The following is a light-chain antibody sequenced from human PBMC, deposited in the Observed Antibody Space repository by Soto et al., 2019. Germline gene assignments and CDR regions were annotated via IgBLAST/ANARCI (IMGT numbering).Light chain of an antibody. Sequence: QSALTQPASVSWSPGQSITISCTGTSSDIGSHNFVSWHQQHPGKAPKFIIYGVSNRPSGVSNRFSGSKSGNTASLTISGLQADDEAAYYCSSYTSTYIWVFGGGTKLTVL. CDR3: SSYTSTYIWV. V-gene: IGLV2-14*01. CDR2: GVS. J-gene: IGLJ3*02. CDR1: SSDIGSHNF.